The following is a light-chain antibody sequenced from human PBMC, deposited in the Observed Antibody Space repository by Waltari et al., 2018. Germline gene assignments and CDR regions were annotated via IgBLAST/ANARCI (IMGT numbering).Light chain of an antibody. V-gene: IGKV4-1*01. J-gene: IGKJ1*01. CDR2: WAS. CDR1: QSVLYSSNNKNY. Sequence: DIVMTQSPDSLAVSLGERATINCKSSQSVLYSSNNKNYLAWYQQKPGQPPKLLMYWASTRESGVPDRFSGSGSGTDFTLTISSLQAEDVAVYYCQQYYSTRTFGQGTKVEIK. CDR3: QQYYSTRT.